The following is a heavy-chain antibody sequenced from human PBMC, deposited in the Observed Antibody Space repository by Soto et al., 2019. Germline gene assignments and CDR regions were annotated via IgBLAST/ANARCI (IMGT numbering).Heavy chain of an antibody. Sequence: SGPTLVNPTQTLTLTCTFSGFSLSTSGVGVGWIRQPPGKALEWLALIYWDDDKRYSPSLKSRLTITKDTSKNQVVLTMTNMDPVDTATYYCAHRKGLWYSSGSKYGMDVWGQGTTVTVSS. J-gene: IGHJ6*02. D-gene: IGHD6-19*01. V-gene: IGHV2-5*02. CDR1: GFSLSTSGVG. CDR2: IYWDDDK. CDR3: AHRKGLWYSSGSKYGMDV.